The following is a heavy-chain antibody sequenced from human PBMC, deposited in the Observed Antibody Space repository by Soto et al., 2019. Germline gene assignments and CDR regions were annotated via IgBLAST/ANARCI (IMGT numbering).Heavy chain of an antibody. CDR3: ARPLWRDDYNWGYFDL. V-gene: IGHV3-30-3*01. D-gene: IGHD4-4*01. J-gene: IGHJ2*01. CDR1: GFTFSSYA. CDR2: ISYDGSNK. Sequence: QVQLVESGGGVVQPGRSLRLSCAASGFTFSSYAMHWVRQAPGKGLAWVAVISYDGSNKYYADSVKGRFTISRDNSKNTVYLQMNSMRTEDTAVYYCARPLWRDDYNWGYFDLWGRGTLVTVSS.